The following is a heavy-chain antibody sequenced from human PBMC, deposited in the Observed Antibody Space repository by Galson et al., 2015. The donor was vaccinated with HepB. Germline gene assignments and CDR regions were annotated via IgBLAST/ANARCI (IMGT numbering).Heavy chain of an antibody. V-gene: IGHV3-66*02. CDR3: ATERSTSGSYYFDN. CDR1: GFTVRTNS. D-gene: IGHD1-26*01. CDR2: FYSGGST. J-gene: IGHJ4*02. Sequence: SLRLSCAASGFTVRTNSMSWVRQAPGKGLEWVSVFYSGGSTYHADSVKGRFTISRVDSKNTLYLHMNSLRPEDTAVYYCATERSTSGSYYFDNWGQGALVTVSS.